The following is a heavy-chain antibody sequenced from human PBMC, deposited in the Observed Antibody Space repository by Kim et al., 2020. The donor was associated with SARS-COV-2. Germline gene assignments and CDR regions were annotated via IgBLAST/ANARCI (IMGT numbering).Heavy chain of an antibody. Sequence: GGSLRLSCTASGISFRNYVMTWVRQAPGKGLEWVSTITEGGGDLFYADSVKGRFTISRYDSKNTLYLQLNSLRVEDTAVYYCAKKGGSGAPGNYFDYWGQGALVNV. CDR2: ITEGGGDL. J-gene: IGHJ4*02. V-gene: IGHV3-23*01. D-gene: IGHD6-25*01. CDR1: GISFRNYV. CDR3: AKKGGSGAPGNYFDY.